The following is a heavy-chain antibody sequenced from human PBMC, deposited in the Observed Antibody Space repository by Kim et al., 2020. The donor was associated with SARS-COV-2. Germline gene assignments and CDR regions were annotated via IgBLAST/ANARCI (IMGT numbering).Heavy chain of an antibody. V-gene: IGHV6-1*01. J-gene: IGHJ4*02. Sequence: YAVSVKSRITINPDTSKNQFSLQLNSVTPEDTAVYYCARGRFRGVRPFDYWGQGTLVTVSS. D-gene: IGHD1-1*01. CDR3: ARGRFRGVRPFDY.